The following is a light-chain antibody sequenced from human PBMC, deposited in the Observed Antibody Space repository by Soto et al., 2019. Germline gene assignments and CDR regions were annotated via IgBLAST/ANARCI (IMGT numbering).Light chain of an antibody. CDR3: QQYDSHHMYT. J-gene: IGKJ2*01. V-gene: IGKV1-5*03. Sequence: DIQMTQSPSALSGSVGDRFTITCRARQNIVNWLAWYQQKPGKAPNLLIYKTSTLQRGVPSRFSGSGSGTEFTLTISSLQPDDFATYYCQQYDSHHMYTFGQGTKVDIK. CDR2: KTS. CDR1: QNIVNW.